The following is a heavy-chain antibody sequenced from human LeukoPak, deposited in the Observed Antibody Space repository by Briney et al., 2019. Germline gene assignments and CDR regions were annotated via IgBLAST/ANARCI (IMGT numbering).Heavy chain of an antibody. V-gene: IGHV3-74*01. J-gene: IGHJ4*02. CDR1: GFTFSTYW. CDR2: SNIDGRST. Sequence: PGGSLRLSCAASGFTFSTYWMHWVRQAPGKGLVWVSRSNIDGRSTTYADSVQGRFIISRDNAKNTMFPQMNSLRAEDTAMYYCVREFRMTVSSMSRRLFDYWGQGTLVTVSS. D-gene: IGHD5/OR15-5a*01. CDR3: VREFRMTVSSMSRRLFDY.